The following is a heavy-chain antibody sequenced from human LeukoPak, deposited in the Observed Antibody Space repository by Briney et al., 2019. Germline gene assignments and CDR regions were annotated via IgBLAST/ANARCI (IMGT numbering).Heavy chain of an antibody. CDR1: GYTFTSYG. D-gene: IGHD5-12*01. J-gene: IGHJ3*02. V-gene: IGHV1-18*01. CDR3: ARVGPLRSTYGAFDI. CDR2: ISAYNGNT. Sequence: ASVKVSCKASGYTFTSYGISWVRQAPGQGLEWMGWISAYNGNTNYAQKLQGRVTMTTDTSTSTAYMELSSLRSEDTAVYYCARVGPLRSTYGAFDIWGQGTMVTVSS.